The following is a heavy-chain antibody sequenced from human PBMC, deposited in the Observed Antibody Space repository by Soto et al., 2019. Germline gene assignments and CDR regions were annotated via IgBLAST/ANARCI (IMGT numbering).Heavy chain of an antibody. Sequence: QMQVVQSGPEVKKPGTSVKVSCKAAGFTCRNSAVQWVRQARGQPLEWLRWIVVGSGSTNYAQNFQERGTITRDMSTSTAYIELSSMTCEDTAVYYCAGGYCSGGSCYDFSYYGRDVWGQGTTVTVSS. CDR1: GFTCRNSA. V-gene: IGHV1-58*01. CDR2: IVVGSGST. J-gene: IGHJ6*02. D-gene: IGHD2-15*01. CDR3: AGGYCSGGSCYDFSYYGRDV.